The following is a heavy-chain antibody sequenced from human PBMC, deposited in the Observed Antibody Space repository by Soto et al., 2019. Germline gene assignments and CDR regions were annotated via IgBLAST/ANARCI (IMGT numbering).Heavy chain of an antibody. CDR1: GGSISSGGYY. CDR2: IYYSGST. J-gene: IGHJ5*02. Sequence: SETLSLTCTVSGGSISSGGYYWSWIRQHPGKGLEWIGYIYYSGSTYYNPSLKSRVTISVDTSKNQFSLKLSSVTAADTAVYYCARVADYYGSGSWWFDPWGQGTLVTVSS. V-gene: IGHV4-31*03. CDR3: ARVADYYGSGSWWFDP. D-gene: IGHD3-10*01.